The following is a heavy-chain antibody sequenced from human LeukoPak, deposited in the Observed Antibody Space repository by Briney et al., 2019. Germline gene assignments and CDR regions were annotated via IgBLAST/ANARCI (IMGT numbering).Heavy chain of an antibody. CDR1: GFIFSSYS. D-gene: IGHD2-21*02. Sequence: GGSLRLSCAASGFIFSSYSMNWVRQAPGKGLEWVSYISSSSSTKYYADSMKGRFTISRDNAKNSLYLQMNSLRAEDTAVYYCARGDPENYYYYYMDVWGKGTTVTVSS. V-gene: IGHV3-48*01. CDR2: ISSSSSTK. CDR3: ARGDPENYYYYYMDV. J-gene: IGHJ6*03.